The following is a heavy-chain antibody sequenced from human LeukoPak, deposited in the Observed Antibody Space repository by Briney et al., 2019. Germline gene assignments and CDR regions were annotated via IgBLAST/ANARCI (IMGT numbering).Heavy chain of an antibody. CDR2: IYTSGST. CDR1: GGSISSGSYY. D-gene: IGHD3-16*02. J-gene: IGHJ4*02. V-gene: IGHV4-61*02. Sequence: SKTLSLTCTVSGGSISSGSYYWSWIRQPAGKGLEWIGRIYTSGSTNYNPSLKSRVTISVDTSKNQFSLKLSSVTAADTAVYYCALPYDYVWGSYRLWGQGTLVTVSS. CDR3: ALPYDYVWGSYRL.